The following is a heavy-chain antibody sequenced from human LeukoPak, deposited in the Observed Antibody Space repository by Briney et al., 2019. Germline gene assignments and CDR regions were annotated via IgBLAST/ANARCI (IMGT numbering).Heavy chain of an antibody. CDR1: GYTFTSYD. CDR2: MNPNSGNT. D-gene: IGHD3-3*01. Sequence: GASVKVSCKASGYTFTSYDINWVRQATGQGLEWMGRMNPNSGNTGYAQKFQGRVTMTRNTSISTAYMELSSLRSEDTAVYYCARIIDFWSGSGFDYWGQGTLVTVSS. V-gene: IGHV1-8*01. CDR3: ARIIDFWSGSGFDY. J-gene: IGHJ4*02.